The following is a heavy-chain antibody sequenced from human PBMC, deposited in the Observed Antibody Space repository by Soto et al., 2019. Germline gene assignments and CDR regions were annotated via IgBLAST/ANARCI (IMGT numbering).Heavy chain of an antibody. CDR1: GFTFSSYT. CDR3: ARLEQQLGYYYYAMDV. V-gene: IGHV3-48*02. Sequence: EVQVVESGGGLVQPGGSLRLSCAVSGFTFSSYTMNWVRQAPGQGLEWVSYISSSSNTIYYADSVKGRFTISRDNAKNSLYLQMNSLRDEDTAVYYCARLEQQLGYYYYAMDVWGQGATVTVSS. D-gene: IGHD6-13*01. CDR2: ISSSSNTI. J-gene: IGHJ6*02.